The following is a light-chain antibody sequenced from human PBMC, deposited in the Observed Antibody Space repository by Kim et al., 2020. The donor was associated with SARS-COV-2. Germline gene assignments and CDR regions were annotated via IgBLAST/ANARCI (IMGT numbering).Light chain of an antibody. CDR2: GAS. CDR1: QSVSSN. CDR3: QQYYT. V-gene: IGKV3-15*01. J-gene: IGKJ2*01. Sequence: EIVMTQSPATLSVSPGERATLSCRASQSVSSNLAWYQQKPGQAPRLLIYGASTRATCIPARFSGSGSGTEFTLTISSLQSEDFAVYYCQQYYTFGQGTKLEI.